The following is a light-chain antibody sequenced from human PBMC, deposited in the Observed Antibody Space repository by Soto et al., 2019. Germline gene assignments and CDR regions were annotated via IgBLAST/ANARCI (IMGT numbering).Light chain of an antibody. CDR3: GTWDSSLSVGV. Sequence: QSVLTQPPSVSGAPGQGVTISCTGTRSNLGAGYDVHWYQQFPGAAPKLLIYANNKRPSGVLDRFSGSKSGTSASLAITGLQTGDEADYYCGTWDSSLSVGVFGGGTQLTVL. CDR1: RSNLGAGYD. J-gene: IGLJ2*01. V-gene: IGLV1-40*01. CDR2: ANN.